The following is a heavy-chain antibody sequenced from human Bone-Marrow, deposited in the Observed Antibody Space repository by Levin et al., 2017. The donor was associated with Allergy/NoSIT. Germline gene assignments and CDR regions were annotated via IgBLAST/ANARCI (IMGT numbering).Heavy chain of an antibody. D-gene: IGHD6-13*01. J-gene: IGHJ5*02. CDR3: ARGKGYTSMWDENWFNP. Sequence: GASVKVSCKASGYTFTPYYIHWVRQAPGQGLEWLGWINPNSGGTKYAQNFQGRVTMTRDTSISTAYMELTRLTSDDTAIYYCARGKGYTSMWDENWFNPWGRGTLVTVSS. V-gene: IGHV1-2*02. CDR1: GYTFTPYY. CDR2: INPNSGGT.